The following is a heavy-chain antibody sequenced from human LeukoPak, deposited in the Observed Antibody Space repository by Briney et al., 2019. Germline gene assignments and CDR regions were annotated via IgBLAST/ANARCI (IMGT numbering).Heavy chain of an antibody. J-gene: IGHJ3*02. D-gene: IGHD6-13*01. CDR1: GYSLTSYW. Sequence: GESLKISCKVSGYSLTSYWIAWVRQMPGRGLEWMGIFYPGDSDTRYSPSFQGQVTSSADKSISTAYLQWSSLKASDTAMYYCARIRGGIAFQNPFDIWGQGTKVTVSS. V-gene: IGHV5-51*01. CDR2: FYPGDSDT. CDR3: ARIRGGIAFQNPFDI.